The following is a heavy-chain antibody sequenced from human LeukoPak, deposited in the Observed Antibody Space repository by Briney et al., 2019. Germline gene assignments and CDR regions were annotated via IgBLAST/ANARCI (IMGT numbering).Heavy chain of an antibody. Sequence: SVKVSCKASGGTFSSYAISWVRKAPGQGLEWMGGIIPIFGTANYAQKFQGRVTITTDESTSTAYMELSSLRSEDTAVYYCARSPMAVAAAGWFDPWGQGTLVTVSS. J-gene: IGHJ5*02. D-gene: IGHD6-13*01. CDR3: ARSPMAVAAAGWFDP. CDR1: GGTFSSYA. CDR2: IIPIFGTA. V-gene: IGHV1-69*05.